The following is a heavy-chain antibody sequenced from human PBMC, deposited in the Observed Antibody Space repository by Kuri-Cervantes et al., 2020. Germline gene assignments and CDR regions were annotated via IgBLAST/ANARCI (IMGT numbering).Heavy chain of an antibody. CDR2: ISSSGSTI. CDR1: GFTFSDYY. V-gene: IGHV3-11*01. CDR3: ARGGSYYDFWSGYYFYGMDV. J-gene: IGHJ6*02. Sequence: GESLKISCAASGFTFSDYYMSWIRQAPGKGLEWVSYISSSGSTIYYADSVKGRFTISRDNAKNSLYLQMNSLRAEDTAVYYCARGGSYYDFWSGYYFYGMDVWGQGTTVTVSS. D-gene: IGHD3-3*01.